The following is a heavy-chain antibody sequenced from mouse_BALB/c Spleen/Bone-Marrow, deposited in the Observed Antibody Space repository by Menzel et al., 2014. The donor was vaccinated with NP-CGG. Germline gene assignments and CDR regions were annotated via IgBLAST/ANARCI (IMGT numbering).Heavy chain of an antibody. CDR1: GYSITSDYA. Sequence: VQLQQSGPGLVKPSQSLSLTCTVTGYSITSDYAWNWIRQFPGNKLEWMGYISYSGSTSYNPSLKSRIPISRDTSKNQFFLQLNSVTTEDTATYYCARNYGYLYALDYWGQGTSVTVSS. D-gene: IGHD1-2*01. V-gene: IGHV3-2*02. CDR2: ISYSGST. CDR3: ARNYGYLYALDY. J-gene: IGHJ4*01.